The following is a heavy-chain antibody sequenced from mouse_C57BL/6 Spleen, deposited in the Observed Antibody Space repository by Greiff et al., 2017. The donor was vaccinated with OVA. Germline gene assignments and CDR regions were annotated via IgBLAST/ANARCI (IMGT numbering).Heavy chain of an antibody. J-gene: IGHJ1*03. Sequence: EVQLQQSGPELVKPGASVKIPCKASGYTFTDYNMDWVKQSHGKSLEWIGDINPNNGGTIYNQKFKGKATLTVDKSSSTAYMELRSLTSEDTAVYYCARMVSSYWYFDVWGTGTTVTVSS. CDR3: ARMVSSYWYFDV. D-gene: IGHD2-2*01. CDR1: GYTFTDYN. CDR2: INPNNGGT. V-gene: IGHV1-18*01.